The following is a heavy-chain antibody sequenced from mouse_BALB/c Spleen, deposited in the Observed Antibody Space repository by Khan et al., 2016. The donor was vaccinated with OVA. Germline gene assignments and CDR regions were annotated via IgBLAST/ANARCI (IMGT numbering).Heavy chain of an antibody. CDR2: IDPANGNT. V-gene: IGHV14-3*02. Sequence: VQLQQSGAELVKPGASVRLSCTASGFNIKDSYMHWVKQRPEQGLEWIGRIDPANGNTNYDPKFQGKATITADTSSNTAYLQLSSLTSEDTAVYYCVKAPCSSVDWGQGTLVTVSA. D-gene: IGHD1-1*01. CDR1: GFNIKDSY. CDR3: VKAPCSSVD. J-gene: IGHJ3*01.